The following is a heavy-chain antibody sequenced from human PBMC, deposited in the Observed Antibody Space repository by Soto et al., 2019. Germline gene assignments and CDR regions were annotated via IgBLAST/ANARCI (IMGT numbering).Heavy chain of an antibody. J-gene: IGHJ6*02. CDR2: IWYDGSNK. Sequence: QVQLVESGGGVVQPGRSLRLSCAASGFTFSSYGMHWVRQAPGKGLEWVAVIWYDGSNKYYADSVKGRFTISRDNSKNTLYLQMNSLRAEDTAVYYCARDGRELWTVAVYYYYYGMDVWGQGTTVTVSS. D-gene: IGHD1-26*01. CDR3: ARDGRELWTVAVYYYYYGMDV. V-gene: IGHV3-33*01. CDR1: GFTFSSYG.